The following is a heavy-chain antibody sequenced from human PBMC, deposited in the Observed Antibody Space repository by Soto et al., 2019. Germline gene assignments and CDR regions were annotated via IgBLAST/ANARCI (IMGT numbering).Heavy chain of an antibody. V-gene: IGHV3-33*01. CDR3: ARGYSRSLRRPDWYYGMDA. J-gene: IGHJ6*02. D-gene: IGHD6-13*01. Sequence: PGGSLRLSCAASGFTFSSYGMHWVRQAPGKGLEWVAVIWYDGSNKYYADSVKGRFTISRDNSKNTLYLQMNSLRAEDTAVYYCARGYSRSLRRPDWYYGMDAWGQGTTVTVSS. CDR1: GFTFSSYG. CDR2: IWYDGSNK.